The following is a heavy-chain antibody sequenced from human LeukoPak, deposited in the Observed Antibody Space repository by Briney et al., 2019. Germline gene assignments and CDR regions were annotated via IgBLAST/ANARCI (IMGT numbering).Heavy chain of an antibody. CDR2: ISPYNGKT. CDR3: ARSGRYSSSWYFDY. Sequence: ASVKVACKASGYTFTSYGITWVRQAPGQGLEWMGWISPYNGKTNYAQKLQGRVTMTTDTSTSTDFMELRSLRSDDTAVYYCARSGRYSSSWYFDYWGQGTLVTVSS. J-gene: IGHJ4*02. D-gene: IGHD6-13*01. V-gene: IGHV1-18*01. CDR1: GYTFTSYG.